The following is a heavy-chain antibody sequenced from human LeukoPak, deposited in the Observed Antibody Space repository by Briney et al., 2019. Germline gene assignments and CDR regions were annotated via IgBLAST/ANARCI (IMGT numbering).Heavy chain of an antibody. CDR3: ARDGAAVAGPLDY. D-gene: IGHD6-19*01. V-gene: IGHV6-1*01. CDR2: TYYRSKWYN. CDR1: GDSVSSNSAA. Sequence: SQTLSLTCAISGDSVSSNSAAWNWIRQSPSRGLEWLERTYYRSKWYNDYAVSVKSRIAINPDTSKNQFSLRLNSVTPENTAVYYCARDGAAVAGPLDYWGQGTLVTVSS. J-gene: IGHJ4*02.